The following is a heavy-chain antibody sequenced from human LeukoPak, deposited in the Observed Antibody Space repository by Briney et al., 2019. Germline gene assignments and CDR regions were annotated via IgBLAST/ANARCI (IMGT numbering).Heavy chain of an antibody. CDR2: IYYSGST. D-gene: IGHD3-22*01. CDR1: GGSISSSSYY. J-gene: IGHJ4*02. CDR3: ARASYSYDISGWVPFDY. Sequence: SETLSLTCTVSGGSISSSSYYWGWIRQPPGKGLEWIGSIYYSGSTYYNPSLKSRVTISVDTSKNQFSLKRSSLTAADTAVYYCARASYSYDISGWVPFDYWGQGTLVTVSS. V-gene: IGHV4-39*07.